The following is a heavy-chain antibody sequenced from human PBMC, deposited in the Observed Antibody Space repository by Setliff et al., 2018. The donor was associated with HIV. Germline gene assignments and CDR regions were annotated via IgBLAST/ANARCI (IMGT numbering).Heavy chain of an antibody. CDR3: ARESYKLWSGYPSSFDY. V-gene: IGHV1-18*01. CDR2: ISAYNGNT. Sequence: ASVKVSCKASGYTFTRYGISWVRQAPGQGLEWMGWISAYNGNTNYAQKLQGRVTMTTDTSTSTAYMELRSLRSDDTAVYYCARESYKLWSGYPSSFDYWGQGTLVTVSS. J-gene: IGHJ4*02. CDR1: GYTFTRYG. D-gene: IGHD3-3*01.